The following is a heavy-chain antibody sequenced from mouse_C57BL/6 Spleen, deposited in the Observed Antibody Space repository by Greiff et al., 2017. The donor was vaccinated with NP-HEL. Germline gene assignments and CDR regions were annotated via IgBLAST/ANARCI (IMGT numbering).Heavy chain of an antibody. J-gene: IGHJ4*01. CDR3: ARETAQAGGQYYAMDY. D-gene: IGHD3-2*02. CDR1: GYAFTNYL. V-gene: IGHV1-54*01. Sequence: QVQLQQSGAELVRPGPSVKVSCKASGYAFTNYLIEWVKQRPGQGLEWIGVINPGSGGTNYNEKFKGKATLTADKSSSTAYMQLSSLTSEDSAVYFCARETAQAGGQYYAMDYWGQGTSVTVSS. CDR2: INPGSGGT.